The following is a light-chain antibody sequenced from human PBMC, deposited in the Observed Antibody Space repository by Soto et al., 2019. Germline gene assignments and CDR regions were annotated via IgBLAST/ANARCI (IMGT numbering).Light chain of an antibody. CDR1: QSVSSSY. J-gene: IGKJ1*01. V-gene: IGKV3D-20*02. Sequence: ETVMTQSPAILSVSPGEGATLSCRASQSVSSSYLAWYQQKPGQAPRLLIYGASSRATGIPDRFSGSGSGTDFTLTISNLEPEDFAVYYCQQHSHWPPWTFGQGTKVDIK. CDR2: GAS. CDR3: QQHSHWPPWT.